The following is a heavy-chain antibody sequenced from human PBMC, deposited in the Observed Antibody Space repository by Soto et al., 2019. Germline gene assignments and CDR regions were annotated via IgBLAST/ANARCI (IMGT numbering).Heavy chain of an antibody. J-gene: IGHJ6*03. CDR2: IKQDGSEK. V-gene: IGHV3-7*01. D-gene: IGHD2-15*01. CDR3: ARDIVVVVAATSYYYYYMDV. Sequence: PGGFLRLSCAASGVTFSSYWMSWVRQAPGKGLEWVANIKQDGSEKYYVDSVKGRFTISRDNAKNSLYLQMNSLRAEDTAVYYCARDIVVVVAATSYYYYYMDVWGKGTTVTVSS. CDR1: GVTFSSYW.